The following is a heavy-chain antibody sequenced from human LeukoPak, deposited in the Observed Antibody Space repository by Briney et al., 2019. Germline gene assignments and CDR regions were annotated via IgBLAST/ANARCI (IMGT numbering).Heavy chain of an antibody. CDR3: ARQCRKNSGSGSGAFDI. Sequence: SETLSFTCTVSGGSISSSSYYWGWIRQPPGQGLEWIGSIYYSGSTYYNPSLKSRVTISVDTSKNQFSLKLSSVTAADTAAYYCARQCRKNSGSGSGAFDIWGQGTMVTVSS. CDR1: GGSISSSSYY. V-gene: IGHV4-39*01. CDR2: IYYSGST. D-gene: IGHD3-10*01. J-gene: IGHJ3*02.